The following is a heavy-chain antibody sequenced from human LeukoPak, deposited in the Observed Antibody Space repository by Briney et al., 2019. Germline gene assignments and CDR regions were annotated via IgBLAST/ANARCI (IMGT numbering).Heavy chain of an antibody. CDR2: LSGSGGNT. V-gene: IGHV3-23*01. Sequence: GGSLRLSCAASGFTFSSYAMSWVRQAPGKGLELVSPLSGSGGNTYYADSVKGRVTISRDNSENTLYLQMNSLRAEDTAVYRCAKGSYYYDSADYFDYWGQGTLVTVSS. J-gene: IGHJ4*02. CDR3: AKGSYYYDSADYFDY. CDR1: GFTFSSYA. D-gene: IGHD3-22*01.